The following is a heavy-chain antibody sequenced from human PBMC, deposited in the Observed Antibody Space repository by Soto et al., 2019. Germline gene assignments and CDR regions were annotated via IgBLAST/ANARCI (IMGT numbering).Heavy chain of an antibody. CDR3: AKDPAQTYYGSGSYYSEWFGP. J-gene: IGHJ5*02. D-gene: IGHD3-10*01. V-gene: IGHV3-23*01. CDR1: GFTFSSYA. CDR2: ISGSGGST. Sequence: EVQLLESGGGLVQPGGSLRLSCAASGFTFSSYAMSWVRQAPGKGLEWVSAISGSGGSTYYADSVKGRFTISRDNSKNTLYLQMNSLRAEDTAVYYCAKDPAQTYYGSGSYYSEWFGPWGQGTLVTVSS.